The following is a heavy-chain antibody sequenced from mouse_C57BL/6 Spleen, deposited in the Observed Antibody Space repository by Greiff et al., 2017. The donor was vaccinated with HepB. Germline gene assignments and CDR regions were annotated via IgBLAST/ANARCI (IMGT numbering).Heavy chain of an antibody. CDR3: ARQKEGFAY. Sequence: DVQLVESGGGLVKPGGSLKLSCAASGFTFSSYTMSWVRQTPEKRLEWVATISGGGGNTYYPDSVKGRFTISRDNAKNTLYLQMSSLRSEDTALYYCARQKEGFAYWGQGTLVTVSA. V-gene: IGHV5-9*01. J-gene: IGHJ3*01. CDR2: ISGGGGNT. CDR1: GFTFSSYT.